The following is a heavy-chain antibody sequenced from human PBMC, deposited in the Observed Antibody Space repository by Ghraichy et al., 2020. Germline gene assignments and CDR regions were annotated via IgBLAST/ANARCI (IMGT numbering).Heavy chain of an antibody. CDR1: GFTFSSYW. CDR3: VRKNNFDY. J-gene: IGHJ4*02. D-gene: IGHD1/OR15-1a*01. Sequence: GESLRLSCAASGFTFSSYWMSWVRQAPGKGLESVATINQDGSKDSYVDSVKGRFTISRDNARNSLYLQMSSLRAEDTAVYHCVRKNNFDYWGQGTLVTVSS. V-gene: IGHV3-7*01. CDR2: INQDGSKD.